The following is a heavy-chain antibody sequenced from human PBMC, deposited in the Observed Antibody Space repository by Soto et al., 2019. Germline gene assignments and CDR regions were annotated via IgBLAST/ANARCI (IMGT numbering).Heavy chain of an antibody. D-gene: IGHD6-13*01. CDR3: ARAPDSSHSCMDV. J-gene: IGHJ6*02. CDR2: IYYSGST. CDR1: GGSISSYY. V-gene: IGHV4-59*08. Sequence: SETLSLTCTVSGGSISSYYWSWIRQPPGKGLEWIGYIYYSGSTNYNPSLKSRVTISVDTSKNQFSLKLSSVTAADTAVYYCARAPDSSHSCMDVWGQGTTVTVSS.